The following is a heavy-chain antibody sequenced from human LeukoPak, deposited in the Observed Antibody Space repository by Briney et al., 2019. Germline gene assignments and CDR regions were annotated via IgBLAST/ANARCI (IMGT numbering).Heavy chain of an antibody. Sequence: GGSLRLSCAASEFTVSSHYVSWVRQAPGKGLEWVSVLYSDGSTYYADSVKDRFTISRDNSKNTLYLQMNSLRAEDTAVYYCARMSAVAGTVGGDYFDSWGQGTLVTVSS. CDR3: ARMSAVAGTVGGDYFDS. J-gene: IGHJ4*02. D-gene: IGHD6-19*01. CDR2: LYSDGST. V-gene: IGHV3-66*01. CDR1: EFTVSSHY.